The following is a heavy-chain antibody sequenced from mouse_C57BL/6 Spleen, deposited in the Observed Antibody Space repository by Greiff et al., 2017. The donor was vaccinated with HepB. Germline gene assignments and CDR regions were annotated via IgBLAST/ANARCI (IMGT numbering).Heavy chain of an antibody. D-gene: IGHD1-1*01. CDR1: GYTFTSYW. J-gene: IGHJ1*03. CDR2: IDPSDSYT. Sequence: VQLQQPGAELVKPGASVKLSCKASGYTFTSYWMQWVKQRPGQGLEWIGEIDPSDSYTNYNQKFKGKATLTVDTSSSTAYMQLSSLTSEDSAVYYCARGITTVPFVWGTGTTVTVSS. V-gene: IGHV1-50*01. CDR3: ARGITTVPFV.